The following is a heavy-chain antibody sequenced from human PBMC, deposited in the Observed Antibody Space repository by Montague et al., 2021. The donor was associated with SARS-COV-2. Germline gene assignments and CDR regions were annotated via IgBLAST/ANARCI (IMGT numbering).Heavy chain of an antibody. J-gene: IGHJ4*02. Sequence: SLSLSCAASGFTFSRYAMHLVRQAPGKGLEWVAVISYDGSNKYYADSVKGRFTISRDNSKNTLYLQMNSLRAEDTAVYYCARPYSGSYWGFFDYWGQGTLVTVSS. D-gene: IGHD1-26*01. CDR1: GFTFSRYA. CDR3: ARPYSGSYWGFFDY. V-gene: IGHV3-30*04. CDR2: ISYDGSNK.